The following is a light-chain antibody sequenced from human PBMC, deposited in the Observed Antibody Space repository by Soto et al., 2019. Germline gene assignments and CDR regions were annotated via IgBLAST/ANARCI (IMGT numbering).Light chain of an antibody. CDR1: QTVERW. V-gene: IGKV1-5*01. CDR2: DVS. CDR3: QQYDSYSKT. Sequence: DIQMTQSPSTLSASVGDRVIITCRASQTVERWMAWYQQKPGKAPKLLISDVSTLERGVPSRFSGSGSGTEFTLTISTLQPDDFATYYCQQYDSYSKTFGQGTQLEIK. J-gene: IGKJ2*01.